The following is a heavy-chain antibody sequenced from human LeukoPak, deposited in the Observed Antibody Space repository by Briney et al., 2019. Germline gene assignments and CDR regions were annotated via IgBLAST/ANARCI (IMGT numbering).Heavy chain of an antibody. Sequence: SVKVSCKASGGTFSSYAISWVRQAPGQGLEWMGGIIPIFGTANYAQKFQGRVTITADESTSTAYMELSSLRSEDTAVYYCARDYYDSSGYPLFDYWGQGTLVTVSS. J-gene: IGHJ4*02. D-gene: IGHD3-22*01. CDR1: GGTFSSYA. V-gene: IGHV1-69*13. CDR2: IIPIFGTA. CDR3: ARDYYDSSGYPLFDY.